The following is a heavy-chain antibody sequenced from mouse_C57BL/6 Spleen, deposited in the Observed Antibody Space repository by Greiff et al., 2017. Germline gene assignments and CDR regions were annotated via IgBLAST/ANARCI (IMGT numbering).Heavy chain of an antibody. CDR1: GYSFTGYY. CDR2: FNTSTGGT. Sequence: VQLQQSGPELVKPGASVTITCKASGYSFTGYYMNWVKRSTEKSLEWFGEFNTSTGGTTYNQKFKAKATLTVDKSSSTSYMHLKSLTSEDSAVYYCATQPPFADWGQGTLVTVSA. V-gene: IGHV1-42*01. J-gene: IGHJ3*01. D-gene: IGHD6-1*01. CDR3: ATQPPFAD.